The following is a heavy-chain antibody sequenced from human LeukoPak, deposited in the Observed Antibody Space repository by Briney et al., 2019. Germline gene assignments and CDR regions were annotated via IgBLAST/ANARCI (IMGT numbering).Heavy chain of an antibody. CDR3: ARTPSGGYDFWSGPHRYGMDV. J-gene: IGHJ6*02. Sequence: GGSLRLSCAASEFTFSSYSMNWVRQAPGKGLEWVSYITNSGNSKSYADSVKGRFTISRDNTKNSLYLQMNGLRAEDTAVYYCARTPSGGYDFWSGPHRYGMDVWXQGTTVTVSS. CDR1: EFTFSSYS. V-gene: IGHV3-48*01. CDR2: ITNSGNSK. D-gene: IGHD3-3*01.